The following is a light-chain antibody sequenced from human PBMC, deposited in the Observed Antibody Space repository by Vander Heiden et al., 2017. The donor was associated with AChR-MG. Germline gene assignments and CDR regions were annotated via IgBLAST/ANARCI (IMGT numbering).Light chain of an antibody. CDR1: SSDVGSYNL. V-gene: IGLV2-23*02. J-gene: IGLJ7*01. Sequence: QSALTQPASVSGSPGQSITISCTGTSSDVGSYNLVSWYQQHPGKAPKLLIYEVRKRPSGVSNRFSGSKSGNMASLTISGLQAEDEADYYCCTYGTTTSEHAVFGGGTQLTVL. CDR2: EVR. CDR3: CTYGTTTSEHAV.